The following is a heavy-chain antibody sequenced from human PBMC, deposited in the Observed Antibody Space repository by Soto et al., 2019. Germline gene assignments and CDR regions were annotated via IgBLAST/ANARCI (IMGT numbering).Heavy chain of an antibody. CDR1: GGSISSYY. D-gene: IGHD2-2*01. CDR3: ARDRYCSSTSCLNWFDP. CDR2: IYYSGST. J-gene: IGHJ5*02. V-gene: IGHV4-59*01. Sequence: SETLSLTCTVSGGSISSYYWSWIRQPPGKGLEWIGYIYYSGSTNYNPSLKSRVTISVDTSKNQFSLKLSSVTAADTAVYYCARDRYCSSTSCLNWFDPWGQGTLVTVS.